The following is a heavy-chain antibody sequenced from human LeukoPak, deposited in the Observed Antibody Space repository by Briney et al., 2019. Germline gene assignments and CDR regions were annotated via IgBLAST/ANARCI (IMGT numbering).Heavy chain of an antibody. V-gene: IGHV4-30-2*01. Sequence: PSETLSLTRTVSGGSISSGGYYWSWIRQPPGKGLEWIGYIYHSGSTYYNPSLKSRVTISVDRSKNQFSLKLSSVTAADTAVYYCAGVPAYGSGYYFDYWGQGTLVTVSS. CDR3: AGVPAYGSGYYFDY. D-gene: IGHD3-10*01. CDR2: IYHSGST. CDR1: GGSISSGGYY. J-gene: IGHJ4*02.